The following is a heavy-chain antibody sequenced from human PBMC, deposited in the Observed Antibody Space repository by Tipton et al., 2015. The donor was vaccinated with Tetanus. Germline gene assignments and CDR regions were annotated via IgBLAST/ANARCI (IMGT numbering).Heavy chain of an antibody. V-gene: IGHV4-61*08. Sequence: TLSLTCSVTGGSLRGGDYHWSWIRQPPGKGLEWISYIFHSGSTNYNPSLKSRVTISMDASKNQIYLKLNSVTAADTAVYFCARRSYCTSTRCFDAFDLWGPGTRVTVS. CDR2: IFHSGST. J-gene: IGHJ3*01. CDR1: GGSLRGGDYH. CDR3: ARRSYCTSTRCFDAFDL. D-gene: IGHD2-8*01.